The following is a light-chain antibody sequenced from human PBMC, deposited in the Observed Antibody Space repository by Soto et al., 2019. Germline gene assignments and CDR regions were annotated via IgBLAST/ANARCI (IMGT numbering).Light chain of an antibody. Sequence: QSALTQPASVSGSPGQSITISCTGSSSDVGGYNFVSWYQQHPGKAPKLMIYDVSNRPSGVSNRFSGYKSGNTASLTISGLQAEDEPDYYCSSYTSSTLLFGGGTKLTFL. J-gene: IGLJ2*01. CDR1: SSDVGGYNF. V-gene: IGLV2-14*01. CDR3: SSYTSSTLL. CDR2: DVS.